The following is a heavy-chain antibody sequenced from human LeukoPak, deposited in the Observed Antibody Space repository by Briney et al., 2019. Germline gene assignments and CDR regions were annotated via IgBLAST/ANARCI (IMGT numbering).Heavy chain of an antibody. Sequence: GRSLRLSCAASGFTFSTYEMNWVRQAPGKGLEWISYISSSGTSVYYADSVKGRFTISRDNSKNSLYLQMNSLGAEDTAVYFCVRDYLPGDYNVCWGQGTLVTVSS. V-gene: IGHV3-48*03. J-gene: IGHJ4*02. D-gene: IGHD2/OR15-2a*01. CDR3: VRDYLPGDYNVC. CDR2: ISSSGTSV. CDR1: GFTFSTYE.